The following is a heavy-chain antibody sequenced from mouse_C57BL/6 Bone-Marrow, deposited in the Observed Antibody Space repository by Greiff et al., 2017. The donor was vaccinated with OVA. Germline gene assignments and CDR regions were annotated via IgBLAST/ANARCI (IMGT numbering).Heavy chain of an antibody. CDR1: GYTFTTYP. Sequence: VQLVESGAELVKPGASVKMSCKASGYTFTTYPIEWMKQNHGKSLEWIGNFHPYNDDTKYNEKFTGQATLTVEKSSSTVYMELSRLTSDVSAVYCWARRGKYYAMDYWGQGTSVTVSS. V-gene: IGHV1-47*01. J-gene: IGHJ4*01. CDR3: ARRGKYYAMDY. CDR2: FHPYNDDT.